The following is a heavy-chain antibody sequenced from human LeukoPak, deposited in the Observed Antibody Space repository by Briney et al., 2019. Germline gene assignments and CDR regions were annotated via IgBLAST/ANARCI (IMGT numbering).Heavy chain of an antibody. CDR1: GGTFSSYT. J-gene: IGHJ6*02. CDR3: ARGAATPLVPRMNYGMDV. V-gene: IGHV1-69*02. CDR2: IIPILGIA. Sequence: ASVKVSCKASGGTFSSYTISWVRQAPGQGLEWMGRIIPILGIANYAQKFQGRVTITADKSTSTAYVELSSLRSEDTAVYYCARGAATPLVPRMNYGMDVWGQGTTVTVSS. D-gene: IGHD2-15*01.